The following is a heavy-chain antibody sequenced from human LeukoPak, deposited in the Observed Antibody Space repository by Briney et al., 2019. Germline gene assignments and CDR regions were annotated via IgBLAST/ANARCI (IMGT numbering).Heavy chain of an antibody. D-gene: IGHD3-10*01. CDR2: INAGNGNT. V-gene: IGHV1-3*01. J-gene: IGHJ4*02. CDR3: ARTWFGEFPFDY. CDR1: GNTLNTYA. Sequence: GASVKVSCKTSGNTLNTYAITWVRQAPGQRLEWMGWINAGNGNTKYSQKFQGRVTITRDTSASTAYMELSSLRSEDTAVYYCARTWFGEFPFDYWGQGTLVTVSS.